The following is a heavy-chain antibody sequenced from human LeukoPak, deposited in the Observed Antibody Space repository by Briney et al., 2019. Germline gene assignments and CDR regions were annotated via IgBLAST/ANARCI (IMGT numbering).Heavy chain of an antibody. J-gene: IGHJ6*03. CDR1: GLTLSRYA. Sequence: GESLRLSCAASGLTLSRYAVNWARQAPGRGLEWVSYISPSGDSTVYAESVKGRLTISRDNSKNMLYLQMDSLRAEDTAIYYCVKKVYYYMDVWGKGTTVTVS. CDR2: ISPSGDST. CDR3: VKKVYYYMDV. V-gene: IGHV3-23*01.